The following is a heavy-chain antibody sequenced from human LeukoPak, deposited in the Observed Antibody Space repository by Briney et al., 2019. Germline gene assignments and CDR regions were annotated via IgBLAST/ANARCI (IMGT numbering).Heavy chain of an antibody. J-gene: IGHJ4*02. CDR2: INPSGGST. CDR1: GYTFTSYY. D-gene: IGHD3-10*01. CDR3: GREHGSGSYYTE. V-gene: IGHV1-46*01. Sequence: ASVKVSRKASGYTFTSYYMHWVRQAPGQGLEWMGIINPSGGSTSYAQKFQDRVTMTRGTSTSTVYMELSSLRSEDTAVYYCGREHGSGSYYTEWGQGTLVTVSS.